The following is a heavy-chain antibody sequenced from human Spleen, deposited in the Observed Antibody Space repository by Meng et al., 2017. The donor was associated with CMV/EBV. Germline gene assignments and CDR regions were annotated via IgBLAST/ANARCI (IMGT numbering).Heavy chain of an antibody. Sequence: GESLKISCKGSGDSFTTYWIAWVRQMPGKGLEWMGIIYPGDSDTRYSTSFQGQVTISADKSISTAYLQWSSLKASDTAMYYCASFYSSSSTDAFDIWGQGTMVTVSS. CDR2: IYPGDSDT. J-gene: IGHJ3*02. V-gene: IGHV5-51*01. CDR1: GDSFTTYW. D-gene: IGHD6-6*01. CDR3: ASFYSSSSTDAFDI.